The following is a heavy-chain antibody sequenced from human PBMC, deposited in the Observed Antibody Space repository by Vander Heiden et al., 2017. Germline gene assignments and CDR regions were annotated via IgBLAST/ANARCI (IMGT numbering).Heavy chain of an antibody. V-gene: IGHV3-33*01. CDR1: GLTFSNYG. J-gene: IGHJ4*02. Sequence: QVQLVEPGGGVVQPGMSLRLSCAASGLTFSNYGMHGVRQAPGKGLEWVAVIWYDGSNRYYADSVKGRFTISRDNSKNTLYLQMNSLRVEDTAVYYCARDLHGSTGYFDYWGQGTLATVSS. CDR2: IWYDGSNR. D-gene: IGHD7-27*01. CDR3: ARDLHGSTGYFDY.